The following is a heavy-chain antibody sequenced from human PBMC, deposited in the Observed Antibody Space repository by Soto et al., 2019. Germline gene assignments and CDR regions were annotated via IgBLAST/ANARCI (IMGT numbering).Heavy chain of an antibody. J-gene: IGHJ4*02. V-gene: IGHV1-18*04. Sequence: QVQLVQSGPEVKKPGASVRVSCMTSGYAFTSYGVNWVRQATGQGLEWMGWIAPHSGRTTYLPKFQGRVTITADAATNTAYLELGSLSSDDTGIYFCARAATGSYHSAYCGQGTVVTVSS. CDR1: GYAFTSYG. CDR2: IAPHSGRT. D-gene: IGHD3-10*01. CDR3: ARAATGSYHSAY.